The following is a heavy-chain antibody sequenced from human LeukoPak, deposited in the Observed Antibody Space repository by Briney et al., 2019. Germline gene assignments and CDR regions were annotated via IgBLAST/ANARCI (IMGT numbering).Heavy chain of an antibody. Sequence: GGSLRLSCAASRSTFDIYGMSWVRQAPGKGLEWVSVIYSGDSTYYADSVKGRFTISRDNSKNTLYLQMNSLRAEDTAVYYCTREVQAAGKTLDYWGQGTLITVSS. D-gene: IGHD6-13*01. J-gene: IGHJ4*02. V-gene: IGHV3-66*01. CDR3: TREVQAAGKTLDY. CDR1: RSTFDIYG. CDR2: IYSGDST.